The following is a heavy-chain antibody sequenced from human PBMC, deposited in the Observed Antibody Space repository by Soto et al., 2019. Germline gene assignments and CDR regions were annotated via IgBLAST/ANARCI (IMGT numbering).Heavy chain of an antibody. J-gene: IGHJ3*02. CDR2: IYHSGST. CDR1: SGSISSSNW. D-gene: IGHD3-10*01. CDR3: ASQILTGSHTPGRAFDI. Sequence: QVQLQESGPGLVKPSGTLSLTCAVSSGSISSSNWWSWVRQPPGKGLEWIGEIYHSGSTNYNPSLQSRVTISVDKSKNQFSLKLSAVTAADTAVYYCASQILTGSHTPGRAFDIWGQGTMVTVSS. V-gene: IGHV4-4*02.